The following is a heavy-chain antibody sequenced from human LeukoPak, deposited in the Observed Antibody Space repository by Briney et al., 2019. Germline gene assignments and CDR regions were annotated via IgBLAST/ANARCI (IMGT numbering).Heavy chain of an antibody. CDR1: GGSFSDYY. CDR2: IHPSGST. CDR3: ARGGVQNRLKY. Sequence: PSETLSLTCAVYGGSFSDYYWSWIRQPPGKGLEWIGEIHPSGSTNYNPSLKSRVTISADTSKNQFSLKLNSVTAADTAVYYCARGGVQNRLKYWGQGTLVTVSS. D-gene: IGHD1-14*01. V-gene: IGHV4-34*01. J-gene: IGHJ4*02.